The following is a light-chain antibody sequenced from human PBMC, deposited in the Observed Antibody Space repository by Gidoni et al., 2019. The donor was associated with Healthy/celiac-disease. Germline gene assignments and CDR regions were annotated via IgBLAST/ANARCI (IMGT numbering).Light chain of an antibody. CDR3: QQRSNWPGT. CDR1: QSVSSY. Sequence: EIVLTQSPATLSLSPGERATLSCRASQSVSSYLAWYQQTPGQAPRLLIYDASNRATGIPARFSGSGSGTDFTLTISSLEPEDFAVYYCQQRSNWPGTFGQGTKLEIK. CDR2: DAS. J-gene: IGKJ2*01. V-gene: IGKV3-11*01.